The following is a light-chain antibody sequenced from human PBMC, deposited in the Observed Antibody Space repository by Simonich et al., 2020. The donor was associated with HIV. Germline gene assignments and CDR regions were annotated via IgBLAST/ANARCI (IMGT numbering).Light chain of an antibody. CDR3: QQYYGPPLT. J-gene: IGKJ4*01. Sequence: DIVMTQSPDSLAVSLGERATINCKSSQSVLSSSNNQNYLALYQQKPGQPHNLLIYWASTRESGVPDRFSGSGSGTDFTLTSSSLQAEDVAVYYCQQYYGPPLTFGGGTKVEIK. CDR2: WAS. V-gene: IGKV4-1*01. CDR1: QSVLSSSNNQNY.